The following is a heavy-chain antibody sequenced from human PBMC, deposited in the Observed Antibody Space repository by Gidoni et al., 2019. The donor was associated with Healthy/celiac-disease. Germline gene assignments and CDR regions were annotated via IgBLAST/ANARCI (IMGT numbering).Heavy chain of an antibody. CDR3: ARRVLMVRGQTPNDY. CDR2: INHSGST. V-gene: IGHV4-34*01. D-gene: IGHD3-10*01. CDR1: GGSFRGYY. Sequence: QVQLQQWGAGLLKPSETLSLTCAVYGGSFRGYYWSWIRQPPGKGLEWIGEINHSGSTNYNPSLKSRVTISVDTSKNQFSLKLSSVTAADTAVYYCARRVLMVRGQTPNDYWGQGTLVTVSS. J-gene: IGHJ4*02.